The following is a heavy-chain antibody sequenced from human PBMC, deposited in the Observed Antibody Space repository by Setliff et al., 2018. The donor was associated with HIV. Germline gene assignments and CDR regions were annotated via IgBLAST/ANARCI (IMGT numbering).Heavy chain of an antibody. CDR2: FDTEAGEI. CDR1: GLTLNELS. V-gene: IGHV1-24*01. J-gene: IGHJ5*02. D-gene: IGHD6-19*01. Sequence: ASVKVSCKISGLTLNELSIQWVRQAPAKGLEWMGGFDTEAGEIIYAQKFQGRVTMTEDTSTDTAYMDLSSLRSEDTAVYYCATHPPYRSAWYMRSWGQGTLVTVSS. CDR3: ATHPPYRSAWYMRS.